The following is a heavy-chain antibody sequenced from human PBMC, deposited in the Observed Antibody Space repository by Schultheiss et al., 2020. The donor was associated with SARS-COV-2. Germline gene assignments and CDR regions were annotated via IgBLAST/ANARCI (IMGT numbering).Heavy chain of an antibody. CDR2: IRSKANSYAT. J-gene: IGHJ5*02. D-gene: IGHD3-9*01. CDR3: AIDTA. V-gene: IGHV3-73*01. Sequence: GGSLRLSCAASGFTFSGSAMHWVRQASGKGLEWVGRIRSKANSYATAYAASVKGRFTISRDNAKNSLYLQMNSLRAEDTAVYYCAIDTAWGQGTLVTVSS. CDR1: GFTFSGSA.